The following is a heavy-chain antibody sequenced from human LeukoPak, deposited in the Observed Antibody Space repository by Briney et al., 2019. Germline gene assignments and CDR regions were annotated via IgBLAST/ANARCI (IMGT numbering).Heavy chain of an antibody. Sequence: GGSLRLSCAASGFTFSSYGMHWVRQAPGKGLEYVSAISSNGGSTYYANSVKGRFTISRDNSKNTLYLQMGSLRAEDMAVYYCARGGYSGSRGFDYWGQGTLVTVSS. J-gene: IGHJ4*02. V-gene: IGHV3-64*01. CDR2: ISSNGGST. D-gene: IGHD1-26*01. CDR3: ARGGYSGSRGFDY. CDR1: GFTFSSYG.